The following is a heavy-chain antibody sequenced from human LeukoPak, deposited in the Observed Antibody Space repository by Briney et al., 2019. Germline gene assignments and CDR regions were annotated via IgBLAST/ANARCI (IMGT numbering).Heavy chain of an antibody. D-gene: IGHD3-22*01. CDR3: ARSRNYYDSSGYYDY. Sequence: SETLSLTCAVYGGSFSGYYWSWIRQPPGKGLEWIGEINHSGSTNYNPSLKSRVTISVDTSKNQFSLKLNSVTAADTAVYYCARSRNYYDSSGYYDYWGQGTLVTVSS. CDR2: INHSGST. CDR1: GGSFSGYY. V-gene: IGHV4-34*01. J-gene: IGHJ4*02.